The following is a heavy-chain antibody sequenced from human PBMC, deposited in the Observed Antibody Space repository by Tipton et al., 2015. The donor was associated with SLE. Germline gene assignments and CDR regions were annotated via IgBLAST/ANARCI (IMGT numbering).Heavy chain of an antibody. D-gene: IGHD3-10*01. V-gene: IGHV4-38-2*02. CDR1: GYSISSGYY. J-gene: IGHJ3*02. Sequence: TLSLTCTVSGYSISSGYYWGWIRQPPGKGLEWIGSIYHSGSTYYNPSLKSRVTISVDTSKNQFSLKLSSVTAADTAVYYCARGERFGELNHDAFDIWGQVTMVTVAS. CDR3: ARGERFGELNHDAFDI. CDR2: IYHSGST.